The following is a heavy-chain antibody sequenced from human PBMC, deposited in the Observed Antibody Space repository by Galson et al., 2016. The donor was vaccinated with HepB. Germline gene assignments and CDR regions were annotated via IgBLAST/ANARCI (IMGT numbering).Heavy chain of an antibody. CDR3: ARDAYVTKLVQVVTKRKSYFDS. Sequence: SLRLSCAASGFSFSNYAMSWVRQAPGKGLEWVSGVTGNSDSPDYADSVKGRFTISRDNSRNMLFLQMNSLRGEATAFYYCARDAYVTKLVQVVTKRKSYFDSWGQGTLVTVSS. CDR2: VTGNSDSP. V-gene: IGHV3-23*01. CDR1: GFSFSNYA. D-gene: IGHD3-22*01. J-gene: IGHJ4*02.